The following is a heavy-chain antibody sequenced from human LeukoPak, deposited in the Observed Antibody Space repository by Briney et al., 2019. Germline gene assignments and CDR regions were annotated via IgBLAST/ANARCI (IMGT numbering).Heavy chain of an antibody. CDR1: GFTFSTYW. D-gene: IGHD6-13*01. J-gene: IGHJ4*02. V-gene: IGHV3-7*05. CDR2: IKPDGSEK. Sequence: GGSLRLSCAASGFTFSTYWMSWVRQAPGKGLQWVVNIKPDGSEKYYVGSVKGRFTISRDNAKNSVDLQMNSLRVEDTAVYYCARCSGSSSWADFDYWGQGTLVTVSS. CDR3: ARCSGSSSWADFDY.